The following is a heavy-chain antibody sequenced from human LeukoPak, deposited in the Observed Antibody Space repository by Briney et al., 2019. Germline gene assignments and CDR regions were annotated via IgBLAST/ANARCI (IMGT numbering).Heavy chain of an antibody. V-gene: IGHV3-43*01. Sequence: GGSLRLSCAASGFTFDDYTMHWVRQAPGKGLEWDSLISWDGGSTYYADSVKGRFTISRDNSKNSLYLQMNSLRTEDTALYYCAKLGPYYDSRGGWPLFPSDAFDIWGQGTMVTVSS. CDR1: GFTFDDYT. CDR3: AKLGPYYDSRGGWPLFPSDAFDI. J-gene: IGHJ3*02. CDR2: ISWDGGST. D-gene: IGHD3-22*01.